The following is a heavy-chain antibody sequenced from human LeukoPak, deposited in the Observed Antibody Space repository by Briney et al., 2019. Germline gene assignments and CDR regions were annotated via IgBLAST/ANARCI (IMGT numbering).Heavy chain of an antibody. CDR1: GYTFTGYY. V-gene: IGHV1-2*02. CDR2: INPNSGGT. D-gene: IGHD2-2*01. J-gene: IGHJ6*03. Sequence: ASVKVSCKASGYTFTGYYMHWVRQAPGQGLEWMGWINPNSGGTNYAQKFQGRVTMTRDTSISTAYMELSRLRSDDTAVYYCASVGYCSSTSCYSLGYYYMDVWGKGTTVTVSS. CDR3: ASVGYCSSTSCYSLGYYYMDV.